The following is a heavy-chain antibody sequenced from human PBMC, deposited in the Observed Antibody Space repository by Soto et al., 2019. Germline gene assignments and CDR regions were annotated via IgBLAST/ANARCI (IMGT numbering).Heavy chain of an antibody. D-gene: IGHD1-26*01. CDR1: GFIFSGHS. CDR2: IGTSGSYI. CDR3: ARGSAFIGLDY. Sequence: PGGSQRLPCAASGFIFSGHSRHRIRQAPVKVLERVSSIGTSGSYIYDTDSVKGRFTISRDNTKESLYLQMNSLRAEDTAIYYCARGSAFIGLDYWGQGTPVTVSS. V-gene: IGHV3-21*01. J-gene: IGHJ4*02.